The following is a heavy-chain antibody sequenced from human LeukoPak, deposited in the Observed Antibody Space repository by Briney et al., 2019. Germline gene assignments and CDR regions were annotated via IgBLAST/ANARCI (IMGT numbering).Heavy chain of an antibody. V-gene: IGHV4-61*02. CDR3: ARGVYDSSGPPHFDY. CDR1: GGSISSSSYY. D-gene: IGHD3-22*01. CDR2: IYTSGST. Sequence: PSETLSLTCTVSGGSISSSSYYWGWIRQPAGKGLEWIGRIYTSGSTNYNPSLKSRVTMSVDTSKNQFSLKLSSVTAADTAVYYCARGVYDSSGPPHFDYWGQGTLVTVSS. J-gene: IGHJ4*02.